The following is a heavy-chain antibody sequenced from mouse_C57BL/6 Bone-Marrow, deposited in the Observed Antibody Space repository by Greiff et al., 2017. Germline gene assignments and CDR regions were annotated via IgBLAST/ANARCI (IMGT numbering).Heavy chain of an antibody. CDR2: IYPGDGDT. J-gene: IGHJ2*01. CDR3: ARDWDYFDY. Sequence: VQLQQSGAELVKPGASVKISCKVSGYAFSTYWMNWVKQRPGKGLEWIGQIYPGDGDTNYNGKFKSTATLTADKASSTAYMQLSGLTSEDSAIYFYARDWDYFDYWGQGTTLTVSS. CDR1: GYAFSTYW. V-gene: IGHV1-80*01. D-gene: IGHD4-1*01.